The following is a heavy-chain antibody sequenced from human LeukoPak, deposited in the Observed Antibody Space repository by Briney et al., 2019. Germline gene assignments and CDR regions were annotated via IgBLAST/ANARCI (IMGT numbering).Heavy chain of an antibody. CDR3: AASYDFWGGYLNHDY. V-gene: IGHV1-2*02. Sequence: GASVKVSCKASGYTFTGYYMHWVRQAPGQGLEWMGWINPNSGDTNYAQKLQGRVTMTRDTSVSTAYMELSRLKSDDTAVYYCAASYDFWGGYLNHDYWGQGNLVTVSS. D-gene: IGHD3-3*01. CDR1: GYTFTGYY. CDR2: INPNSGDT. J-gene: IGHJ4*02.